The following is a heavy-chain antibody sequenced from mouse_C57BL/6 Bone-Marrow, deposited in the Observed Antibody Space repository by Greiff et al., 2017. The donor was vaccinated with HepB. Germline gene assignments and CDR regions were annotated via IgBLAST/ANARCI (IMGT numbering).Heavy chain of an antibody. Sequence: EVKVVESGGGLVKPGGSLKLSCAASGFTFSDYGMHWVRQAPEKGLEWVAYISSGSSTIYYADTVKGRFTISRDNAKNTLFLQMTSLRSEDTAMYYCARIYDGYYGGFAYWGQGTLVTVSA. CDR2: ISSGSSTI. V-gene: IGHV5-17*01. J-gene: IGHJ3*01. CDR1: GFTFSDYG. D-gene: IGHD2-3*01. CDR3: ARIYDGYYGGFAY.